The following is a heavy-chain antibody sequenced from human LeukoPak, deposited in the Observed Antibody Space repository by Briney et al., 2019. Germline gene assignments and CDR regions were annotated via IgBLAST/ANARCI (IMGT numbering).Heavy chain of an antibody. J-gene: IGHJ4*02. CDR3: ARDRAGSYGDRTFDY. V-gene: IGHV3-21*01. CDR2: ISSSSSYI. D-gene: IGHD4-17*01. CDR1: GFTFSSLS. Sequence: GGSLRLSCAAPGFTFSSLSMNWVRQAPGKGLEWVSSISSSSSYIYYADSVKGRFTISRDNAKNSLYLQKNSLRAEDTAVYYCARDRAGSYGDRTFDYWGQGTLVTVSS.